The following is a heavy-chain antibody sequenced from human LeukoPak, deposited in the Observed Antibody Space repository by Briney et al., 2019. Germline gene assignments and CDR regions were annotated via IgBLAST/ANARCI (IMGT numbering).Heavy chain of an antibody. V-gene: IGHV3-53*01. J-gene: IGHJ5*02. CDR1: GFTVSNNY. Sequence: PGGSLRLSCAASGFTVSNNYMSWVRQAPGKGLEWVSVIYSGGSTYYADSVKGRFTISRDNSKDTLYLQMNSLRAEDTAVYYCARVPRGYDSPWGQGTLVTVAS. D-gene: IGHD3-22*01. CDR3: ARVPRGYDSP. CDR2: IYSGGST.